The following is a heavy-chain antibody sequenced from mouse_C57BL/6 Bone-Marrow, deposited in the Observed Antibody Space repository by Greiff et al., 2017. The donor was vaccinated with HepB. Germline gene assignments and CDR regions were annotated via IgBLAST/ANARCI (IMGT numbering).Heavy chain of an antibody. J-gene: IGHJ2*01. CDR3: ASDGVTTVVAKGFDY. CDR2: IDPEDGET. V-gene: IGHV14-2*01. D-gene: IGHD1-1*01. Sequence: EVQLQESGAELVKPGASVKLSCTASGFNIKDYYMHWVKQRTEQGLEWIGRIDPEDGETKYAPKFQGKATITADTSSNTAYLQLSSLTSEDTAVYYCASDGVTTVVAKGFDYWGQGTTLTVSS. CDR1: GFNIKDYY.